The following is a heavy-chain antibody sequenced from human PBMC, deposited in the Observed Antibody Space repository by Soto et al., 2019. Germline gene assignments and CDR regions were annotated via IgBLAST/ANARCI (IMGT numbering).Heavy chain of an antibody. J-gene: IGHJ4*02. V-gene: IGHV1-8*02. CDR3: ARGKLATLTDF. Sequence: QVQLVQSGPEVKKPGAPVKISCQASGYTFTDFDINWVRQATGQGLEWMGWMNPNTGNTRYAQRFQGRLIMTRDTSISTAYMEMGGLNSEDTAVYYCARGKLATLTDFWGQGTLVTVSS. D-gene: IGHD3-9*01. CDR1: GYTFTDFD. CDR2: MNPNTGNT.